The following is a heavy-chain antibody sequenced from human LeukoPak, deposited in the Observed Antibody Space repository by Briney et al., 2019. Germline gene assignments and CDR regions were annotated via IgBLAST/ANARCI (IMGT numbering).Heavy chain of an antibody. D-gene: IGHD5-12*01. Sequence: GGSLRLSCAASGFTFSSYWMHWVRQAPGQGLVWVSRINIDGNTSNYADSVKGRFTISRDNAKNAVYLQMNSLRVEDTAVYYCARASALATPPFAYWGQGTLVTVSS. CDR3: ARASALATPPFAY. V-gene: IGHV3-74*01. J-gene: IGHJ4*02. CDR1: GFTFSSYW. CDR2: INIDGNTS.